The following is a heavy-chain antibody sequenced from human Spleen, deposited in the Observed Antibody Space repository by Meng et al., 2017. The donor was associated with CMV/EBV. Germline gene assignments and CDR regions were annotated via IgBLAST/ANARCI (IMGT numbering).Heavy chain of an antibody. CDR2: ISSCTIYI. V-gene: IGHV3-21*01. CDR3: VRDYIGSTTL. D-gene: IGHD2/OR15-2a*01. J-gene: IGHJ4*02. CDR1: RFTLSSYC. Sequence: GGSLRLSCAASRFTLSSYCMSWVRQAPGRGLQWVSFISSCTIYIYFADSVKGRFTISRDNANNSLYLQMNSLRAEDTAVYYCVRDYIGSTTLWGQGTLVTVSS.